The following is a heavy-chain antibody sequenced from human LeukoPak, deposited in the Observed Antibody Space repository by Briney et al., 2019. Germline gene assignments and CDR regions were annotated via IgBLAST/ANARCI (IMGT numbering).Heavy chain of an antibody. V-gene: IGHV3-23*01. D-gene: IGHD6-6*01. CDR3: AKDLTRYSSSGANY. Sequence: PGGSLRLSCAASGFTFSSYAMSWVRQAPGKGLEWVSVISGSGGSTYYADSVKGRFTISRDNSKNTLYLQMNSLRAEDTAVYYCAKDLTRYSSSGANYWGQGTLVTVSS. J-gene: IGHJ4*02. CDR1: GFTFSSYA. CDR2: ISGSGGST.